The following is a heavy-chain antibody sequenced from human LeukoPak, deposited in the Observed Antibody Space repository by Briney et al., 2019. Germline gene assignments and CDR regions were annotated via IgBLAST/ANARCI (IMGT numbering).Heavy chain of an antibody. D-gene: IGHD4-17*01. CDR1: GLSFNSCG. CDR3: AKDRDYGDYAPDFDY. V-gene: IGHV3-30*18. Sequence: PGGSLRLSCAASGLSFNSCGMHWVRQAPGKGLEWVAVISSDGSNKYYADSVKGRFTISRDNSKNTLYLQMNSLRAEDTAVYYCAKDRDYGDYAPDFDYWGQGTLVTVSS. J-gene: IGHJ4*02. CDR2: ISSDGSNK.